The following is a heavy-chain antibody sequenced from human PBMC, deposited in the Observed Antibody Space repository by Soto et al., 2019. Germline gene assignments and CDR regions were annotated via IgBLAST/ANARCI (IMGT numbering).Heavy chain of an antibody. V-gene: IGHV3-64D*06. CDR3: VKTWVAGGNDLPYYYDMDV. Sequence: GGSLRLSCSASGFTFNSYAMNWVRQAPGKGLEYVSTISSNGGSTYYADSVKGRFTISRDNSKNTLYLQLSSLRTEDTAVYYCVKTWVAGGNDLPYYYDMDVWGQGTTVTVSS. CDR1: GFTFNSYA. J-gene: IGHJ6*02. CDR2: ISSNGGST. D-gene: IGHD5-12*01.